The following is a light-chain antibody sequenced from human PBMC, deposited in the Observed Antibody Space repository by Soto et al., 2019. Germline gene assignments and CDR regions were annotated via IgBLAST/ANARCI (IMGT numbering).Light chain of an antibody. CDR3: ASWDDSLGVNWV. CDR2: RNN. Sequence: QLVLTQPPSASGTPGQRVTISCSGSSSNIGSNYVYWYQQLPGTAPKLLIYRNNQRPSGVPDRFSGSKSGTSASLAISGRRCEDEADYYCASWDDSLGVNWVFAGGTKLTVL. CDR1: SSNIGSNY. J-gene: IGLJ3*02. V-gene: IGLV1-47*01.